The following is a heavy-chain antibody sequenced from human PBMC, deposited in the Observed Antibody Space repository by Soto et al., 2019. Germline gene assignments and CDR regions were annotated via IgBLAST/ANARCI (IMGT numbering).Heavy chain of an antibody. V-gene: IGHV3-11*06. CDR1: GFTFSDYY. CDR3: ARDDGKGYYYGMDV. Sequence: GGSLRLSCEASGFTFSDYYMNWVRQAPGKGLEWVSYISNSGTYTNYADSVKGRFTISRDYAKKSLYLQMNSLRVEDTAVYYCARDDGKGYYYGMDVWGQGTTVTVSS. J-gene: IGHJ6*02. CDR2: ISNSGTYT.